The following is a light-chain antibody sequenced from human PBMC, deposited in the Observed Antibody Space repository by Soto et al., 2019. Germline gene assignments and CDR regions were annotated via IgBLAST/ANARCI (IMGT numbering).Light chain of an antibody. CDR3: HQYGSSPPWT. CDR1: QSVSSNY. J-gene: IGKJ1*01. CDR2: DAS. Sequence: ESVLTQSPATLSLSPGERATLSCGASQSVSSNYLAWYQQKPGLALRLLIYDASIRAAGIPDRFSGSGSGTDFTLTISRLEPEDFAVYYCHQYGSSPPWTFGQGTKVEIK. V-gene: IGKV3D-20*01.